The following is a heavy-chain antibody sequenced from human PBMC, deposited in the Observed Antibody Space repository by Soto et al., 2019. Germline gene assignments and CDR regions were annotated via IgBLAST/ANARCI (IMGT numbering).Heavy chain of an antibody. D-gene: IGHD3-10*01. CDR2: ILHDGNNK. J-gene: IGHJ4*02. V-gene: IGHV3-30-3*01. Sequence: QVQLVESGGGVVQPGRSLRLSCAASGFTISNYIMHWVRQDPGKGLEWVAMILHDGNNKYYADSVKGRFTISRDNSKNTLYLQMNSLRPEDTAMYYCARDDEDGSYCDLGYWGQGTLVTVSS. CDR1: GFTISNYI. CDR3: ARDDEDGSYCDLGY.